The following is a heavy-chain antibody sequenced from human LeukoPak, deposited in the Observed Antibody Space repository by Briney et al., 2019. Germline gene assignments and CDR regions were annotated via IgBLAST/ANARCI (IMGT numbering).Heavy chain of an antibody. CDR2: ISWNSGDI. J-gene: IGHJ3*02. Sequence: PGGSLRLSCAASGFTFDDYAMHWVRQAPGKGLEWVSGISWNSGDIGYADSVKGRFTISRDNAKNSLYLQMNSLRTEDTALYYCAKGTGSYYNAVDNWGQGTMVTVSS. V-gene: IGHV3-9*01. D-gene: IGHD3-10*01. CDR3: AKGTGSYYNAVDN. CDR1: GFTFDDYA.